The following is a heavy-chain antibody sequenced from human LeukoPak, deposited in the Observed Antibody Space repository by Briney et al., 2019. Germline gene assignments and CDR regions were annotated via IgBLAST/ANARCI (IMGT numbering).Heavy chain of an antibody. D-gene: IGHD3-10*01. CDR1: GYTFNTYG. J-gene: IGHJ4*02. CDR2: INTNTGNP. Sequence: ASVKVSCKASGYTFNTYGMNWVRQAPGQGLEWMGWINTNTGNPTYAQGFTGRFVFSLGTSVSTAYLQISSLKAEDTAVYYCARGSIGAPHHFDYWGQGTLVTVPS. CDR3: ARGSIGAPHHFDY. V-gene: IGHV7-4-1*02.